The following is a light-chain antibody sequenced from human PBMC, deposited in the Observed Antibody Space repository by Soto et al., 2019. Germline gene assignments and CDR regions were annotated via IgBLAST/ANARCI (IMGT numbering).Light chain of an antibody. J-gene: IGKJ5*01. V-gene: IGKV3-20*01. CDR2: GAS. Sequence: EIVLTQSPGTLSLSPGERATLSCRASQSVSSNLAWYQQKPGQPPRLLIYGASTRATGIPARFSGGGSGTEFTLTISRLEPEDFAVYYCQQYGYSPITFGQGTRLEIK. CDR3: QQYGYSPIT. CDR1: QSVSSN.